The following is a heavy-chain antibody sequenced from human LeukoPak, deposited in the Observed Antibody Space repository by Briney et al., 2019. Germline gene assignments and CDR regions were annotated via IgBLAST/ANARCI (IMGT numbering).Heavy chain of an antibody. D-gene: IGHD3-10*01. CDR2: MNPNSGNT. CDR1: GYTFTAYD. CDR3: ARDFFYGSGSYDY. Sequence: GASVKVSCKASGYTFTAYDIDWVRQATGQGLEWTGWMNPNSGNTGYAQKFQGRVTMTRNTSISTAYMVLSSLRSEGTAVYYCARDFFYGSGSYDYWGQGTLVTVSS. J-gene: IGHJ4*02. V-gene: IGHV1-8*01.